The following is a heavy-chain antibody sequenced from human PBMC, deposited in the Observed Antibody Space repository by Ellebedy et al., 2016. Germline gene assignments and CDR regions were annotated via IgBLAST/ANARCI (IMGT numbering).Heavy chain of an antibody. D-gene: IGHD6-13*01. Sequence: GGSLRLSCSVSGFTFSTFWMTWVRQAPGKGLEWVANINADGSLKNYADSVKGRFTISRDNAKNSLFLQMNSLRVEDTAVYYCARENSRKDDYWGQGTLVTVSS. V-gene: IGHV3-7*03. CDR2: INADGSLK. J-gene: IGHJ4*02. CDR3: ARENSRKDDY. CDR1: GFTFSTFW.